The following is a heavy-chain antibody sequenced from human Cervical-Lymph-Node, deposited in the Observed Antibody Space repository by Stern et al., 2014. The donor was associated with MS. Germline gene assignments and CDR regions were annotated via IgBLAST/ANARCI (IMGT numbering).Heavy chain of an antibody. V-gene: IGHV4-59*01. CDR3: ARGYGGNPIDY. J-gene: IGHJ4*02. D-gene: IGHD4-23*01. CDR1: GGSISSYY. Sequence: VQLVESGPGLVKPSETLSLTCTVSGGSISSYYWSWIRQPPGKGLEWIGYIYYSGSTNYNPSLKSRVTISVDPSKNQFSLKLSSVTAADTAVYYCARGYGGNPIDYWGQGTLVTVSS. CDR2: IYYSGST.